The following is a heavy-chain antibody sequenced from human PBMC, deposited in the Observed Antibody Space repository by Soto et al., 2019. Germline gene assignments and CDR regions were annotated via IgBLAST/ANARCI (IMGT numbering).Heavy chain of an antibody. J-gene: IGHJ4*02. CDR1: GYTFTGCY. V-gene: IGHV1-2*02. CDR3: ARPDQEYQLLYAY. Sequence: ASVKVSCKASGYTFTGCYMHWVRQAPGQGLEWMGWINPNSGGTNYAQKFQGRVTMTRDTSIGTAYMELSRLRSDDTAVYYCARPDQEYQLLYAYWGQGTLVTVSS. D-gene: IGHD2-2*02. CDR2: INPNSGGT.